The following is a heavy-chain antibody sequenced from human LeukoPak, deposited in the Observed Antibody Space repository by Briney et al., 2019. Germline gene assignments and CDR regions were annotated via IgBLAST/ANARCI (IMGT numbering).Heavy chain of an antibody. CDR1: GFTFSSYG. CDR2: IRCDGSKK. V-gene: IGHV3-30*02. CDR3: AKELIFGVVFPVDP. D-gene: IGHD3-3*01. J-gene: IGHJ5*02. Sequence: GGSLRLSCAASGFTFSSYGMHWVRQAPGKGLEWVAFIRCDGSKKYYAYSVKGRFTISRDNSKNTMYLQMNSLRAEDTAVYYCAKELIFGVVFPVDPWGQGTLVTVSS.